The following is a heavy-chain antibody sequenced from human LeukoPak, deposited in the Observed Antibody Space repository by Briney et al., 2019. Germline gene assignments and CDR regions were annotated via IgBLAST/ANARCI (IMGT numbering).Heavy chain of an antibody. CDR1: GFTFSNYA. Sequence: GGSLRLPCAASGFTFSNYAMSWVRQAPGKGLEWVSGISGSGGSTHYADSVKGRLIISRDNSKNTLYLQMNSLRAEDTAVYYCAKESRSSGWYGPDYWGQGTLVTVSS. CDR3: AKESRSSGWYGPDY. J-gene: IGHJ4*02. V-gene: IGHV3-23*01. D-gene: IGHD6-19*01. CDR2: ISGSGGST.